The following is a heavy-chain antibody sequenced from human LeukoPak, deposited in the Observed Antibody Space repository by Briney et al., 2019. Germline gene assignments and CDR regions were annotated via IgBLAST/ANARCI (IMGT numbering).Heavy chain of an antibody. J-gene: IGHJ4*02. Sequence: GGSLRLSCATSGFTFSAYSMNWVRQAPGKGLEWVSSISGSSIYINYADSVKGRFTISRDNAKNTLYLQMNSLRAEDTAVYYCARMSAVAGGLDYWGQGTLVTVSS. CDR1: GFTFSAYS. D-gene: IGHD6-19*01. CDR2: ISGSSIYI. CDR3: ARMSAVAGGLDY. V-gene: IGHV3-21*01.